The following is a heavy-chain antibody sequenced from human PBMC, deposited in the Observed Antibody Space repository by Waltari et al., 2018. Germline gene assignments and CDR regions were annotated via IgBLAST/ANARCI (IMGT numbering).Heavy chain of an antibody. CDR2: IYYSGST. V-gene: IGHV4-59*01. CDR1: GGSISSYY. CDR3: ARDSGTDP. J-gene: IGHJ5*02. D-gene: IGHD3-10*01. Sequence: QVQLQESGPGLVKPSETLSLTCTVSGGSISSYYWSWIRQPPGKGLEWIGYIYYSGSTNHNPALKMRVTISVDTSKNQFSLKLSSVTAADTAVYYCARDSGTDPWGQGTLVTVSS.